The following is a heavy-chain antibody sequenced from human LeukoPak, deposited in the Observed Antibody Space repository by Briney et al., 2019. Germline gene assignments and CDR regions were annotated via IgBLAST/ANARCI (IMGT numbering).Heavy chain of an antibody. J-gene: IGHJ6*02. V-gene: IGHV4-34*01. Sequence: SETLSLTCAVYGGSFSGYYWSWIRQPPGKGLEWIGEINHSGSTNYNPSLKSRVTISVDTSKNQFSLKLSSVTAADTAVYYCARGEREWELLGPAGYYYYGMDVWGQGTTVTVSS. CDR3: ARGEREWELLGPAGYYYYGMDV. CDR2: INHSGST. D-gene: IGHD1-26*01. CDR1: GGSFSGYY.